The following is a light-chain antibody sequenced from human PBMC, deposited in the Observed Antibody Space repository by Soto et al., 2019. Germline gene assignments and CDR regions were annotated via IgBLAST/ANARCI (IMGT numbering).Light chain of an antibody. CDR3: QQYNNWPPDRR. V-gene: IGKV3-15*01. CDR2: GAS. Sequence: EIVMTQSPATLSVSPGERATLSCRASQSVGSNLAWYRQKPGQAPRLLIYGASTRATGIPARFSGSGSGTKFTLTISSLQSEAFAIYFCQQYNNWPPDRRFGERTKVEIK. CDR1: QSVGSN. J-gene: IGKJ4*02.